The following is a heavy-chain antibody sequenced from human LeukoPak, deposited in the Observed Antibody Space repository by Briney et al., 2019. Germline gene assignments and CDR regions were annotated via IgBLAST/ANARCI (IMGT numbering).Heavy chain of an antibody. D-gene: IGHD6-13*01. CDR2: FDPEDGET. CDR1: GYTLTELS. J-gene: IGHJ5*02. Sequence: ASVKVSCKVSGYTLTELSMHWVRQAPGKGLEWMGGFDPEDGETIYAQKFQGRVTMTEDTSTDTAYMELSSLRSEDTAVYYCATHSSWVRWLDPWGQGTLVTVSS. V-gene: IGHV1-24*01. CDR3: ATHSSWVRWLDP.